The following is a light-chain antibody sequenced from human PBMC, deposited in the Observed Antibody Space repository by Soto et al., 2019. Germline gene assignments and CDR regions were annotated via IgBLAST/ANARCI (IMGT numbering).Light chain of an antibody. J-gene: IGKJ5*01. Sequence: DIQITHSPSSLSASVGDRVTITFRASQSISSYLNWYQQKPGKAPKLLIYAASSLQSGVPSRFSGSGSGTDFTLTVSSLQPEDFATYYCQQSYSTLITFGQGTRLEIK. CDR3: QQSYSTLIT. V-gene: IGKV1-39*01. CDR2: AAS. CDR1: QSISSY.